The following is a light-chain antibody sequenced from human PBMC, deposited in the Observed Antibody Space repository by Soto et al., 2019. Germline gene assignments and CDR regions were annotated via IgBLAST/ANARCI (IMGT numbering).Light chain of an antibody. CDR3: QQYSKWPRT. J-gene: IGKJ1*01. CDR2: GAS. CDR1: QSVTSN. V-gene: IGKV3-15*01. Sequence: EIVMTQSPATLSVSPGGRATLSCRASQSVTSNLAWYQQKPGQAPRLLIYGASTRATDIPARFSGSGSGTEFTLTISSLQSEDFAVYYCQQYSKWPRTFGPGTKVEI.